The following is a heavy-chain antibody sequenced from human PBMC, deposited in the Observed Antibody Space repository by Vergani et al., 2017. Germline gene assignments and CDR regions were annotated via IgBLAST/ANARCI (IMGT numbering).Heavy chain of an antibody. Sequence: VQLVESGGGLVKPGGSLRLSCAASGFTFSDNYMSWVRQAPGKGLEWVSILYVVGTSDYADSVKGRFTVSRDISKNTLHLQLNSLRVEDTAVYFCSYGMDVWGQGTTVTVSS. CDR1: GFTFSDNY. CDR2: LYVVGTS. V-gene: IGHV3-66*01. J-gene: IGHJ6*02. CDR3: SYGMDV.